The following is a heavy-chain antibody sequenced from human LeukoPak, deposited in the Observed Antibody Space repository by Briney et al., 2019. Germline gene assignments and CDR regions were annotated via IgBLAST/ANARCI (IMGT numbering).Heavy chain of an antibody. Sequence: SETLSLTCTVSGGSISSSSYYWGWIRQPPGKGLEWIGSIYYSGSTYYNPSLKSRVTISVDTSKNQFSLKLSSVTAADTAVYYCARHRANYYGSGRYLDPWGQGTLVTVSS. CDR1: GGSISSSSYY. CDR2: IYYSGST. V-gene: IGHV4-39*01. J-gene: IGHJ5*02. D-gene: IGHD3-10*01. CDR3: ARHRANYYGSGRYLDP.